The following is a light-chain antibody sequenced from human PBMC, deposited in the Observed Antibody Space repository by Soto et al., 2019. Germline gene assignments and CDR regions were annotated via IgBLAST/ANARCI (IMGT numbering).Light chain of an antibody. CDR1: QGIRNE. Sequence: IQMTQSPSSLSASVGDRVTITCRASQGIRNELGWYQQKPGKAPKLLIYKASNLKSGVPSRFSGSGSGTEFTLIISGLQPDDSATYYCQQYTNTNNPWMFGQGTKVDIK. V-gene: IGKV1-17*01. J-gene: IGKJ1*01. CDR2: KAS. CDR3: QQYTNTNNPWM.